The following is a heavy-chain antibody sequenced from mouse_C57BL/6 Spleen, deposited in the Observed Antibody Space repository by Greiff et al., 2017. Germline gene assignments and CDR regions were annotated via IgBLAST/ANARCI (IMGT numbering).Heavy chain of an antibody. J-gene: IGHJ4*01. V-gene: IGHV5-12*01. D-gene: IGHD3-2*02. Sequence: EVQLVESGGGLVQPGASLKLSCAASGFTFSDYYMYWVRQTPEERLEWVAYISNGGGSTYYPDTVKGRFTLSRDNAKNTLYLQMSRLKAEDTAMYCCGRQETAQAYCYAMDYWGQGTSVTVAS. CDR3: GRQETAQAYCYAMDY. CDR2: ISNGGGST. CDR1: GFTFSDYY.